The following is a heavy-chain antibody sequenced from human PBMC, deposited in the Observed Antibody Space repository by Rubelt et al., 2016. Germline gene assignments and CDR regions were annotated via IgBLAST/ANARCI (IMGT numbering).Heavy chain of an antibody. V-gene: IGHV4-31*03. CDR2: IYYSGST. CDR1: GGSISSGGYY. D-gene: IGHD6-13*01. Sequence: QVQLQESGPGLVKPSQTLSLTCTVSGGSISSGGYYWSWIRQHPGKGLEWIGYIYYSGSTYYNPSCVSRVTISVDTSKNQFYLKLSAVTAADTAVYYCARDVLSSWGYYYFDYWGQGALVTVSS. J-gene: IGHJ4*02. CDR3: ARDVLSSWGYYYFDY.